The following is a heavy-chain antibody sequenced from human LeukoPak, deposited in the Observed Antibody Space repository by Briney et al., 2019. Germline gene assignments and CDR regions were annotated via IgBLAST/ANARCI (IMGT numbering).Heavy chain of an antibody. V-gene: IGHV4-4*07. Sequence: ETLSLTCTVFGGSISHYYWSWIRQSAGRGLEWIGRMYVSGNTNYNPSLKSRVTLSLETSKNQFSLRLNSVTAADTAVYYCARDTAGGSYYNVFDLWGRGTLVVVSS. D-gene: IGHD1-26*01. CDR2: MYVSGNT. CDR3: ARDTAGGSYYNVFDL. J-gene: IGHJ4*02. CDR1: GGSISHYY.